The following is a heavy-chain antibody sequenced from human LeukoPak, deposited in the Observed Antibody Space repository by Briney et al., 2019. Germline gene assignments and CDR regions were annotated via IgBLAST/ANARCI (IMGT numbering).Heavy chain of an antibody. CDR1: GFTFSSYA. Sequence: GGSLRLSCAASGFTFSSYAMHWVRQAPGKGLEWVAVISYDGSNKYYADSVKGRFTISRDNSKNTLYLQMNSLRAEDTAVYYCAKAPGYCSGGSCSPFDYWGQGTLVTVSS. D-gene: IGHD2-15*01. CDR3: AKAPGYCSGGSCSPFDY. J-gene: IGHJ4*02. CDR2: ISYDGSNK. V-gene: IGHV3-30*04.